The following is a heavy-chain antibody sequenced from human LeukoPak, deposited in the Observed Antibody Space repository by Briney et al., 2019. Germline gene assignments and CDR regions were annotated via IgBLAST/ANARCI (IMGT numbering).Heavy chain of an antibody. V-gene: IGHV1-69*04. D-gene: IGHD3-3*01. CDR1: GGTFSSYA. CDR2: IIPILGIA. Sequence: ASVKVSCKASGGTFSSYAISWVRQAPGQGLEWMGRIIPILGIANYAQKFQGRVTITADKSTSTAYMELSSLRSEDTAVYYCARDSITIFGVVILSETDYWGQGTLVTVSS. CDR3: ARDSITIFGVVILSETDY. J-gene: IGHJ4*02.